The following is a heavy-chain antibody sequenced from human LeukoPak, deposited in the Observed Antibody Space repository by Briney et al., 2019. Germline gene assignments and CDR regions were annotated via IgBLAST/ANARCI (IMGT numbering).Heavy chain of an antibody. J-gene: IGHJ4*02. CDR1: GYTFTSYG. V-gene: IGHV1-18*01. D-gene: IGHD2-2*01. CDR3: ARDYPQYRSRIYGRYATFDY. Sequence: ATVKVSCKASGYTFTSYGISCVRQAPGQGLEWMGWISAYNGHTTYAQTFQGRVTITTDTSSRTAYMEMTTLRSDDSAAYLWARDYPQYRSRIYGRYATFDYCSEGTLLTVSS. CDR2: ISAYNGHT.